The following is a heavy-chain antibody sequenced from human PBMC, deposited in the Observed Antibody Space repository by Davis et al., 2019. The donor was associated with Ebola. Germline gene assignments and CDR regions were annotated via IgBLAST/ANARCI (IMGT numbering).Heavy chain of an antibody. J-gene: IGHJ6*02. Sequence: ASVKVSCKASGGTFSSYAISWVRQAPGQGLEWMGWINPNSGGTNYAQKFQGRVTMTRDTSTSTVYMELSSLRSEDTAVYYCARDGRMIGHGSGNRLPYYGMDVWGQGTTVTVSS. V-gene: IGHV1-8*02. CDR2: INPNSGGT. CDR3: ARDGRMIGHGSGNRLPYYGMDV. CDR1: GGTFSSYA. D-gene: IGHD3-10*01.